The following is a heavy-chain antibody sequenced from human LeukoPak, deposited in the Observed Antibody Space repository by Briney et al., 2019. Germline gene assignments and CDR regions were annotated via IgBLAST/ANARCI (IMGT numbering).Heavy chain of an antibody. CDR2: INSDGSST. CDR1: GFTFSNYW. J-gene: IGHJ4*02. D-gene: IGHD1-26*01. V-gene: IGHV3-74*01. CDR3: ATKSGSQGFDY. Sequence: GGSLRLSCAASGFTFSNYWMYWVRQAPGKGLVWVSRINSDGSSTTYADSVKGRFTISRDNAKNTLYLQMNSLGADDTAVYYCATKSGSQGFDYWGQGTLVTVSS.